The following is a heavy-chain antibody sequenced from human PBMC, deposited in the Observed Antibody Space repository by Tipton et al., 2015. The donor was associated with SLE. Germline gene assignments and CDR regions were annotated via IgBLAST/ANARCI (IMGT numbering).Heavy chain of an antibody. CDR2: IYTSGST. CDR3: ARDRRWREQGGMDV. V-gene: IGHV4-4*09. D-gene: IGHD5-24*01. Sequence: LRLSCTVSGGSISSYYWSWIRQPPGKGLEWIGYIYTSGSTNYNPSLKSRVTISVDTSKNQFSLKLSSVTAADTAVYYCARDRRWREQGGMDVWGQGTTVTVSS. CDR1: GGSISSYY. J-gene: IGHJ6*02.